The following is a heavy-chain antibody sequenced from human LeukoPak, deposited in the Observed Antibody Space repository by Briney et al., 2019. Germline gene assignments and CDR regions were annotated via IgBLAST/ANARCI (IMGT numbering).Heavy chain of an antibody. Sequence: PSETLSLTCAVYGGSFSGYYWSWIRQPPGKGLEWIGEINHSGSTNYNPSLKSRVTISVDTSKNQFSLKLSSVTAADTAVYYCARHSKPGQQLRFDPWGQGTLVTVSS. CDR3: ARHSKPGQQLRFDP. D-gene: IGHD6-13*01. CDR1: GGSFSGYY. J-gene: IGHJ5*02. CDR2: INHSGST. V-gene: IGHV4-34*01.